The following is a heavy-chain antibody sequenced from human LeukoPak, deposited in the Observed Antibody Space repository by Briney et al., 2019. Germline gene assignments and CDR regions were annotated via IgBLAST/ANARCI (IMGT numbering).Heavy chain of an antibody. J-gene: IGHJ4*02. CDR2: ISSSSDYI. Sequence: MTGGSLRLSCVVSGLTSTGYSMTWVRQAPGKGLEWVSSISSSSDYIFYADSVKGRFTISRDNAKNSLYLQMNSLRAEDTAVYYCARDLLGWELHYFDYWGQGTLVTVSS. V-gene: IGHV3-21*06. CDR3: ARDLLGWELHYFDY. D-gene: IGHD1-26*01. CDR1: GLTSTGYS.